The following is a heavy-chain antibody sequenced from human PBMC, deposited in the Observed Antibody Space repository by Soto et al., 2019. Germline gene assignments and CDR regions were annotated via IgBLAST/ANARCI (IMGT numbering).Heavy chain of an antibody. Sequence: GGSLRLSCAASGFTFSSYSMNWVRQAPGKGLEWVSSISSSSSYIYYADSVKGRFTISRDNAKNSLYLQMNSLRAEDTAVYYCARDPHSSSPPVDYWGQGNLVTVSS. CDR1: GFTFSSYS. J-gene: IGHJ4*02. CDR3: ARDPHSSSPPVDY. CDR2: ISSSSSYI. V-gene: IGHV3-21*01. D-gene: IGHD6-6*01.